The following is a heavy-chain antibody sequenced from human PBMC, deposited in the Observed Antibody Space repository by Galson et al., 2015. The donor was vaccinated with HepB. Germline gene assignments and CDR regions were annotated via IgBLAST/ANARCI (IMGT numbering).Heavy chain of an antibody. J-gene: IGHJ5*02. Sequence: SVKVSCKASGFTFTSSAMQWVRQARGQRLEWIGWIVVGSGNTNYAQKFQERVTITRDMSTSTAYMELSSLRSEDTAVYYCAAVMVRGVAKYNWFDPWGQGTLVTVSS. V-gene: IGHV1-58*02. CDR1: GFTFTSSA. CDR2: IVVGSGNT. D-gene: IGHD3-10*01. CDR3: AAVMVRGVAKYNWFDP.